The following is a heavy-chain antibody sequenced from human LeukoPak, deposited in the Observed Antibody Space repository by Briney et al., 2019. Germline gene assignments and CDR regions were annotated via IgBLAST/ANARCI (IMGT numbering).Heavy chain of an antibody. D-gene: IGHD1-1*01. CDR2: ISGSGGST. Sequence: GGSLRLSCAASGFTFSNYAMSWVRQAPGKGLEWVSAISGSGGSTSYADSVKGRFTISKDNSKNTLSLQMNSLRAEDTAVYYCAKTINWQFDYWGQGTLVTVSS. J-gene: IGHJ4*02. V-gene: IGHV3-23*01. CDR3: AKTINWQFDY. CDR1: GFTFSNYA.